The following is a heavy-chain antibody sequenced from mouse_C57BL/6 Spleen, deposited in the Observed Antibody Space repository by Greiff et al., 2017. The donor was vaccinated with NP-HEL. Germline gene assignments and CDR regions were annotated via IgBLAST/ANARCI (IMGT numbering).Heavy chain of an antibody. CDR3: ARGRDYYGSRYYAMDY. V-gene: IGHV1-52*01. CDR2: IDPSDSET. J-gene: IGHJ4*01. Sequence: VQLQQPGAELVRPGSSVKLSCKASGYTFTSYWMHWVKQRPIQGLEWIGNIDPSDSETHYNQKFKDKATLTVDKSSSTAYMQLSSLTSEDSAVYYCARGRDYYGSRYYAMDYWGQGTSVTVSS. CDR1: GYTFTSYW. D-gene: IGHD1-1*01.